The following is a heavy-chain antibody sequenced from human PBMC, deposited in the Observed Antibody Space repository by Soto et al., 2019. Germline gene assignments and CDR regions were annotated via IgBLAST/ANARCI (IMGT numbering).Heavy chain of an antibody. J-gene: IGHJ4*02. CDR1: GYTFTTYG. Sequence: EASVKVSCKPSGYTFTTYGITWVRQAPGQGLEWMGWISIYSGNTNYAQKLQGRVTMTTDTSTSTAYMELRSLRSDDTAVYFCARSRRIALENDYWGQGTQVTVSS. CDR2: ISIYSGNT. D-gene: IGHD6-13*01. CDR3: ARSRRIALENDY. V-gene: IGHV1-18*01.